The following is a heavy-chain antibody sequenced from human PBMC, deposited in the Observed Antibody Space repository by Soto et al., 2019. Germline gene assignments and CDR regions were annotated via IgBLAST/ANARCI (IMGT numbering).Heavy chain of an antibody. CDR2: IYYSGST. V-gene: IGHV4-30-4*01. J-gene: IGHJ4*02. CDR1: GGSISSGDYY. CDR3: ARRSPYSNYFDY. Sequence: TLSLTCTVSGGSISSGDYYWSWIRQPPGKGLEWIGYIYYSGSTYYNPSLKSRVTISVDTSKNQFSLKLSSVTAADTAVYYCARRSPYSNYFDYWGQGTLVTVSS. D-gene: IGHD4-4*01.